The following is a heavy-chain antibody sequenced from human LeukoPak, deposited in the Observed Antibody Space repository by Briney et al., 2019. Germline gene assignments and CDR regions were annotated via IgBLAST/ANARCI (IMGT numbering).Heavy chain of an antibody. Sequence: ASVKVSCKASGYTFTGYYMHWVRQAPGQGLEWMGWINPNSGGTNYAQKFQGRVTMTRDTSISTAYMELSRLRSDDTAVYYCARVYTLYYYYYMDVWGKGTTVTVSS. V-gene: IGHV1-2*02. J-gene: IGHJ6*03. CDR2: INPNSGGT. CDR1: GYTFTGYY. D-gene: IGHD3-16*01. CDR3: ARVYTLYYYYYMDV.